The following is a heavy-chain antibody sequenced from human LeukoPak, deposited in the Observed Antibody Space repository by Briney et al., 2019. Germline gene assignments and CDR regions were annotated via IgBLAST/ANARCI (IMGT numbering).Heavy chain of an antibody. CDR1: GGSITSRNYY. D-gene: IGHD3-22*01. CDR2: IYDSGST. J-gene: IGHJ4*02. CDR3: ARLDYYDSSGLIDY. V-gene: IGHV4-39*01. Sequence: PSETLSLTCTVSGGSITSRNYYWGWIRQPPGKGLEGIGTIYDSGSTYYNPSPKSRVTISVDTSKNQFPLKLNSVTAADTAVYYCARLDYYDSSGLIDYWGQGTLVIVSS.